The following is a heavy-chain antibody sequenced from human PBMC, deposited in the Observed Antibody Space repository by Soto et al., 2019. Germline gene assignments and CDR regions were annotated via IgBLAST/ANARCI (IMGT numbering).Heavy chain of an antibody. V-gene: IGHV3-49*03. J-gene: IGHJ4*02. CDR1: GFTFGDYA. CDR2: IRSKAYGGTT. D-gene: IGHD3-3*01. CDR3: TTLRITIFGVVIITYDY. Sequence: GGSLRLSCTASGFTFGDYAMSWFRQAPGKGLEWVGFIRSKAYGGTTEYAASVKGRFTISRDDSKSIAYLQMNSLKTEDTAVYYCTTLRITIFGVVIITYDYWGQGTLVTVSS.